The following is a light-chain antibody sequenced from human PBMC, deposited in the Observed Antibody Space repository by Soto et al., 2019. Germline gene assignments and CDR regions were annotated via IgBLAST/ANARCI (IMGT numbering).Light chain of an antibody. CDR1: QSVSSN. J-gene: IGKJ1*01. CDR3: QQYNNWPPRT. CDR2: GAS. V-gene: IGKV3-15*01. Sequence: EIVMTQSPATLSVSPGERATLSCRARQSVSSNLAWYQQKPGQAPSLLIYGASTRATGIPARFSGSGSGTEFTLTISRLQSEVFAVYYCQQYNNWPPRTVGQGTKVDIK.